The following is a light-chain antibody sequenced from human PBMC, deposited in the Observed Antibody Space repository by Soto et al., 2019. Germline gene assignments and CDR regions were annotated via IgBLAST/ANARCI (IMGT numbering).Light chain of an antibody. CDR3: QQYGSSPRYT. J-gene: IGKJ2*01. Sequence: EIVLTQSPGTLSLSPGERATLSCRASQSVSSSYLAWYQQTPGQAPRLLIYGASSRATGIPDRFSGSGSGTDFTLTIRRLEPEDFAVYYCQQYGSSPRYTFGQGTQLEIK. V-gene: IGKV3-20*01. CDR1: QSVSSSY. CDR2: GAS.